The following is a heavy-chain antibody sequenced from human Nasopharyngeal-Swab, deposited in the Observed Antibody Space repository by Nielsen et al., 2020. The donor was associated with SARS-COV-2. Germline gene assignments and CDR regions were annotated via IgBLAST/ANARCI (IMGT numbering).Heavy chain of an antibody. J-gene: IGHJ3*02. Sequence: GESLKISCAASGFTVSSNYMTWVRQAPGKGLEWVSVIYSGGSTYYADSVKGRFTISRDNSRNTLYLQMNSLRAEDTAVYYCAKDKDGAFDIWGQGTMVTVSS. V-gene: IGHV3-53*05. CDR1: GFTVSSNY. D-gene: IGHD5-24*01. CDR2: IYSGGST. CDR3: AKDKDGAFDI.